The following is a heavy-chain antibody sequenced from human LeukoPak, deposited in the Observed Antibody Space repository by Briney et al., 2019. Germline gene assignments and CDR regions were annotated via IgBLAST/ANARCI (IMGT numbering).Heavy chain of an antibody. CDR1: GFTFSSYW. V-gene: IGHV3-74*01. CDR3: ARGNIAAAGIHY. Sequence: GGSLRLSCAASGFTFSSYWMHWVRQAPGKGLVWVSRINGDGSSTTYVDSVMGRFTISRDNAKNTLYLQMNSVRAGDTAVYYCARGNIAAAGIHYWGQGTLVIVSS. D-gene: IGHD6-13*01. J-gene: IGHJ4*02. CDR2: INGDGSST.